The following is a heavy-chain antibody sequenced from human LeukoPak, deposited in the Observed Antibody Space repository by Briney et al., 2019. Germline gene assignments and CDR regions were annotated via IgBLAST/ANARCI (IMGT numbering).Heavy chain of an antibody. Sequence: ASVTVSCKASGYTFTSYGISWVRQAPGQGLEWMGWISAYNGNTNYAQKLQGRVTMTTDTSTSTAYMELRSLRSDDTAVYYCARGLSPRTLYYYDSSGSPFDYWGQGTLVTVSS. CDR1: GYTFTSYG. D-gene: IGHD3-22*01. V-gene: IGHV1-18*01. CDR3: ARGLSPRTLYYYDSSGSPFDY. CDR2: ISAYNGNT. J-gene: IGHJ4*02.